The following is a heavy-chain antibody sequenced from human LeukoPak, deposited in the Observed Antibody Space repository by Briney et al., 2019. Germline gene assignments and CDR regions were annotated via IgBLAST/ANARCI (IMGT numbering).Heavy chain of an antibody. CDR2: IWYDGSNQ. CDR3: ARNLPPYGMDV. J-gene: IGHJ6*02. CDR1: GFTFNSYG. Sequence: PGGSLRLSCAASGFTFNSYGIHWVHQAPGKGLEWVAVIWYDGSNQYYADSVKGRFTISRDNSKNTLYLQMNSLRAEDTAVYYCARNLPPYGMDVWGQGTTVTVSS. V-gene: IGHV3-33*01.